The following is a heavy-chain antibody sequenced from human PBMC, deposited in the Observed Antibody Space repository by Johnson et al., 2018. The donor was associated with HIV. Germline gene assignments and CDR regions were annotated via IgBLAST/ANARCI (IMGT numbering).Heavy chain of an antibody. CDR2: IYSGGST. CDR1: GFTVSSNY. D-gene: IGHD1-26*01. J-gene: IGHJ3*02. CDR3: AREVGNAGAFDI. Sequence: VLLVESGGGLVQPGGSLRLSCAASGFTVSSNYMSWVRQAPGKGLECVAVIYSGGSTYYADSVKGRFTISRDNSKNTLYLQMNSLRAEDTAVYYCAREVGNAGAFDIWGQGTMVTVSS. V-gene: IGHV3-66*01.